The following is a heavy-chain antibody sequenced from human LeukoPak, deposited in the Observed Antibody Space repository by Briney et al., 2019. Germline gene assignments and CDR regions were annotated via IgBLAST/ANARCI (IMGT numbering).Heavy chain of an antibody. Sequence: SETLSLTCTVSGGSIGSSSYYWGWIRQPPGKGLEWIGSIYYSGSTYYNPSLKSRVTISVDTSKNQFSLKLSSVTAADTAVYYCARRGITMVRDPRRGNWFDPWGQGTLVTVSS. J-gene: IGHJ5*02. CDR3: ARRGITMVRDPRRGNWFDP. CDR1: GGSIGSSSYY. D-gene: IGHD3-10*01. CDR2: IYYSGST. V-gene: IGHV4-39*01.